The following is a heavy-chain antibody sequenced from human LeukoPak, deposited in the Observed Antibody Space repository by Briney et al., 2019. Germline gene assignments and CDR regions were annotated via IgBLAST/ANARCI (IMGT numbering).Heavy chain of an antibody. D-gene: IGHD6-19*01. V-gene: IGHV1-3*03. J-gene: IGHJ4*02. CDR2: INAGNGNT. CDR3: ARDWGSGWQFDY. CDR1: GGTFSSYA. Sequence: ASVKVSCKASGGTFSSYAISWVRQAPGQRLEWMGWINAGNGNTKYSQEFQGRVTITRDTSASTAYMELSSLRSEDMAVYYCARDWGSGWQFDYWGQGTLVTVSS.